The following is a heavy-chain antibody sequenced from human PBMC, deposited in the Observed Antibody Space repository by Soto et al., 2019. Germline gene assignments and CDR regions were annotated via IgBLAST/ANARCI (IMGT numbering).Heavy chain of an antibody. CDR3: ARSIPGRTSFDS. CDR1: GFSFSDYY. CDR2: SRDKGNSYST. Sequence: EVHLVESGGGLVQPGGSLRLSCAGSGFSFSDYYIDWVRQAPGKGLELVGRSRDKGNSYSTDYAASVKGRFTVSRDTSKNSLYLQMNSLKADDTALYYCARSIPGRTSFDSWGQGTLVTVSS. V-gene: IGHV3-72*01. D-gene: IGHD1-1*01. J-gene: IGHJ4*02.